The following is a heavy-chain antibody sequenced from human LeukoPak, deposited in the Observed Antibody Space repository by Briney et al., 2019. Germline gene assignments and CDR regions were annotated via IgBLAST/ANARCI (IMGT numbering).Heavy chain of an antibody. D-gene: IGHD4-17*01. CDR3: AKDHYGESYYYYYMDV. CDR1: GFTFSSYG. J-gene: IGHJ6*03. Sequence: PGGSLRLSCAASGFTFSSYGMSWVRQAPGKGLEWVSAISGSGGSTYYADSVKGRFTISRDNSKNTLYLQMNSLRAEDTAVYYCAKDHYGESYYYYYMDVWGKGTTVTISS. CDR2: ISGSGGST. V-gene: IGHV3-23*01.